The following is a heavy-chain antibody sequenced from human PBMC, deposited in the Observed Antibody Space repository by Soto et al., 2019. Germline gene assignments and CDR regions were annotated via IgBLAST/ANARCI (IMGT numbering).Heavy chain of an antibody. V-gene: IGHV3-74*01. CDR1: RFTFSSYW. J-gene: IGHJ6*02. Sequence: EEQLVESGGGSVQPGGSLRLSCAASRFTFSSYWMYWVRQAPGKGLVWVSRINSDGSSTRYEDSVKGRFSISRDNSKSTVYLQLNTLRDEDTAVYYCARRREGYYYGLDVWGQGTTVTVSS. CDR3: ARRREGYYYGLDV. CDR2: INSDGSST. D-gene: IGHD1-26*01.